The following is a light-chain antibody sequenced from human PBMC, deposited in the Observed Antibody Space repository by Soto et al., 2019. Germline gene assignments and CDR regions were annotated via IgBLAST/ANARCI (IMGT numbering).Light chain of an antibody. CDR3: QQLNSFPLT. V-gene: IGKV1-12*01. CDR2: AAF. CDR1: EDINSR. J-gene: IGKJ4*01. Sequence: DIPVTQSPSSVSASLWDRVTISCRASEDINSRLAWYQQKPGNAPKLLIYAAFISQSGVPSRFSGSGSGTEFTLTISSLQPDDFATYYCQQLNSFPLTFGGGTKVDIK.